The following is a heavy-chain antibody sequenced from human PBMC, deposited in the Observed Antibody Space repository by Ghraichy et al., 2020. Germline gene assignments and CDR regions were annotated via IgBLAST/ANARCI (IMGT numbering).Heavy chain of an antibody. CDR1: GGSISSY. J-gene: IGHJ4*02. D-gene: IGHD6-13*01. CDR2: IYYSGNT. V-gene: IGHV4-59*01. CDR3: ARGLYGSNWYAVDF. Sequence: SETLSLTCTVSGGSISSYWSWIRQPPGMGLEWIGYIYYSGNTNYNPSLKSRVAISRDTSKTQFSLRLTSVTAADTAVYYCARGLYGSNWYAVDFLGQRTLVTVSS.